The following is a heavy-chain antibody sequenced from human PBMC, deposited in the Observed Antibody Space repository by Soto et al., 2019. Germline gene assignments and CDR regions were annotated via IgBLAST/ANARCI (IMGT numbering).Heavy chain of an antibody. CDR3: ARAPSGDGYNFDY. CDR1: GGSISSYY. D-gene: IGHD1-1*01. J-gene: IGHJ4*02. Sequence: LSLTCTVSGGSISSYYWSWIRQPPGKGLEWIGYIYYSGSTNYNPSLKSRVTISVDTSKNQFSLKLSSVTAADTAVYYCARAPSGDGYNFDYWGQGTMVSVSA. V-gene: IGHV4-59*01. CDR2: IYYSGST.